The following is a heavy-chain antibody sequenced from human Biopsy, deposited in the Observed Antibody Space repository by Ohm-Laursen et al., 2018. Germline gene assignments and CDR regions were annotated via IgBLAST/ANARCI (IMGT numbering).Heavy chain of an antibody. Sequence: PSVKVSCKAPGGTFSNYGVNWVRQAPGQGLEWLGGNIPILGTGNYAQKFQDRVTVAADTSTSTATMELRSLRSDDTAVYYCATKLTGYFHHWGQGTLVIVPS. CDR1: GGTFSNYG. J-gene: IGHJ1*01. CDR3: ATKLTGYFHH. V-gene: IGHV1-69*06. CDR2: NIPILGTG. D-gene: IGHD3-9*01.